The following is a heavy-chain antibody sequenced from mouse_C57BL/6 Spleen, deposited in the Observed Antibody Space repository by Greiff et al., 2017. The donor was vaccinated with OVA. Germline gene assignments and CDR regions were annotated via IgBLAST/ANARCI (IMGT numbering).Heavy chain of an antibody. V-gene: IGHV1-26*01. Sequence: VQLQQSGPELVKPGASVKISCKASGYTFTDYYMNWVKQSHGKSLEWIGDINPNNGGTSYNQKFKGKATLTVDKSSSTAYMELRSRTSEDSAVYYCAKIDSSGYAMDYWGQGTSVTVSS. CDR1: GYTFTDYY. D-gene: IGHD3-2*02. CDR2: INPNNGGT. CDR3: AKIDSSGYAMDY. J-gene: IGHJ4*01.